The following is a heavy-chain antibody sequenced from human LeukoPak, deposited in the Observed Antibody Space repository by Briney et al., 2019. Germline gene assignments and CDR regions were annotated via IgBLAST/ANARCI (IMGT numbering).Heavy chain of an antibody. D-gene: IGHD6-19*01. CDR3: ARGGWYPESFQH. V-gene: IGHV4-59*01. CDR1: GGSISSYY. J-gene: IGHJ1*01. CDR2: IYYSGST. Sequence: SETLSLTCTVFGGSISSYYWNWIRQPPGKGLEWIGYIYYSGSTNYNPSLKSRVTISVDTSKNQFSLKLSSVTAADTAVYYCARGGWYPESFQHWGQGALVTVSS.